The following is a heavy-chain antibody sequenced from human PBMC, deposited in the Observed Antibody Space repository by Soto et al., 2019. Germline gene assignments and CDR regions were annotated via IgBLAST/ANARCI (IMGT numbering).Heavy chain of an antibody. Sequence: EVQLLDSGGGLVQPGGSLRLSCAASGFTFSNYAMTWVRQAPGKGLEWVSVITGSGGGTYFVDSVKGRFTTSRDNSKNTVYLQMNSLRAEDTAVYFCAKRPLTAAGFDYWGQGTLVTVSS. D-gene: IGHD6-13*01. CDR3: AKRPLTAAGFDY. CDR1: GFTFSNYA. CDR2: ITGSGGGT. V-gene: IGHV3-23*01. J-gene: IGHJ4*02.